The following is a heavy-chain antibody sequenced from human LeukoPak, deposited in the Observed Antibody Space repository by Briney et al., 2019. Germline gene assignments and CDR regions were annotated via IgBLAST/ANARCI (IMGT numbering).Heavy chain of an antibody. CDR2: ISNTGGST. Sequence: GGSLRLSCAASGFSFNTYAMSWVRQAPGKGLEWVSAISNTGGSTYYADSVKGRFTISRDNSKNTLYLQMNSLRAEDTAVYYCAKSITMVRGVLYGMDVWGQGTTVTVSS. V-gene: IGHV3-23*01. CDR1: GFSFNTYA. CDR3: AKSITMVRGVLYGMDV. D-gene: IGHD3-10*01. J-gene: IGHJ6*02.